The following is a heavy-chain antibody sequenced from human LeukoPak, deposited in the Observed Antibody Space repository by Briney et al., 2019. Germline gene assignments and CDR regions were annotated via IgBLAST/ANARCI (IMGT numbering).Heavy chain of an antibody. D-gene: IGHD2-15*01. Sequence: SETLSLTCAVYGGSFSGYYWSWIRQPPGKGLEWIGEINHSGSTNYNPSLKSRVTISVDTSKNQFSLKLSSATAADTAVYYCARSEAYCSGGSCYYFFDYWGQGTLVTVSS. CDR2: INHSGST. CDR1: GGSFSGYY. J-gene: IGHJ4*02. V-gene: IGHV4-34*01. CDR3: ARSEAYCSGGSCYYFFDY.